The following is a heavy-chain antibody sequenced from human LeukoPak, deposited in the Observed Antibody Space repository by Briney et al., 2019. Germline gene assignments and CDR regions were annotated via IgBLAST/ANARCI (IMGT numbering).Heavy chain of an antibody. CDR1: GYTFTSYY. Sequence: ASVNLSCKASGYTFTSYYMHWVRQAPGQGLEWMGWINPNSGGTNYAQKFQGRVTMTRDTSISTAYMELSRLRSDDTAVYYCARVDSSEYGMDVWGQRTPHTVSS. CDR2: INPNSGGT. J-gene: IGHJ6*02. CDR3: ARVDSSEYGMDV. D-gene: IGHD6-25*01. V-gene: IGHV1-2*02.